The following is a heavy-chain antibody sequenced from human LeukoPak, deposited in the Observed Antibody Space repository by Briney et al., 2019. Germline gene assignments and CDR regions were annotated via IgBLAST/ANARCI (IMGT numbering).Heavy chain of an antibody. J-gene: IGHJ6*03. CDR2: IYTSGST. D-gene: IGHD3-3*01. Sequence: PSETLSLTCTVSGGSISSGSYYWSWIRQPAGKGLEWIGRIYTSGSTNYDPSLKSRFTISVDTSKNQFSLKLSSVTAADTAVYYCARGTPRGDFWSGPIAKLPLYYYYMDVWGKGTTVTVSS. V-gene: IGHV4-61*02. CDR1: GGSISSGSYY. CDR3: ARGTPRGDFWSGPIAKLPLYYYYMDV.